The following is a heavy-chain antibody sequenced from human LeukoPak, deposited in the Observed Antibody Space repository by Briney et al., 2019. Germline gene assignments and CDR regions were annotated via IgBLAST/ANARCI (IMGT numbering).Heavy chain of an antibody. D-gene: IGHD3-10*01. CDR3: AREGYYGSRSYGWFDP. Sequence: ASVKVSCKASGYTFTSYDINWVRQATGQGLEWMGRINPNSGDTNYAQKFQGRVTMTRDTSISTAYMELTRLRSDDTALYYCAREGYYGSRSYGWFDPWGQGTLVAVSS. CDR2: INPNSGDT. J-gene: IGHJ5*02. V-gene: IGHV1-2*06. CDR1: GYTFTSYD.